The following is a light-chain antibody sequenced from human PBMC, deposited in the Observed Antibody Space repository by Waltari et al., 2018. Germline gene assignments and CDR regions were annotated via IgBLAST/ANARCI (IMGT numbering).Light chain of an antibody. CDR2: DTS. V-gene: IGKV3-11*01. Sequence: EIVLPQSSATLSLSPGERATLSCRASQTVDTYLACYQQRPRQAPMLLIDDTSNSATGIPDRFSGSGSETDFTLTISSLEPEDFAVYYCQQRRRWPLTFGGGSKVEI. J-gene: IGKJ4*01. CDR3: QQRRRWPLT. CDR1: QTVDTY.